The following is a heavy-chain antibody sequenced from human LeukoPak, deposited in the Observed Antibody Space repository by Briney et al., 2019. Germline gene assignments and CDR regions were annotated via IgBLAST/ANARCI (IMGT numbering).Heavy chain of an antibody. V-gene: IGHV1-24*01. Sequence: ASVKVSCKVSGYTLTELSMHWVRQAPGKGLEWMGGFDPEDGETIYAQKFQGRVTMTEDTSTDTAYMELSSLRSEATAVYYCATVAYGDYPTWSYWGQGTLVTVSS. CDR1: GYTLTELS. D-gene: IGHD4-17*01. CDR2: FDPEDGET. CDR3: ATVAYGDYPTWSY. J-gene: IGHJ4*02.